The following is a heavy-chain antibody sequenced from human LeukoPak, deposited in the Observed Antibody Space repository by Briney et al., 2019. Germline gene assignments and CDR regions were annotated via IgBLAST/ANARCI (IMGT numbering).Heavy chain of an antibody. J-gene: IGHJ5*02. V-gene: IGHV4-30-4*01. Sequence: PSETLSLTCTVSGGSISSGDYYWSWIRQPPGKGLEWIAYMYYSGSTYYNPSLKSRFTMSADTSKNQLSLKLNSVTDADTAVYYCARPYYYDSRIDPWGQGILVTVSS. CDR3: ARPYYYDSRIDP. D-gene: IGHD3-22*01. CDR2: MYYSGST. CDR1: GGSISSGDYY.